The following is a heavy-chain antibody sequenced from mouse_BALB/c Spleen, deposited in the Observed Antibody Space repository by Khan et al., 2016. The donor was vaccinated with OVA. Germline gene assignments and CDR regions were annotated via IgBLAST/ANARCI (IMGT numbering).Heavy chain of an antibody. D-gene: IGHD1-1*01. CDR2: IYYSGTV. CDR1: GISITPGNYR. J-gene: IGHJ1*01. Sequence: EVQLQESGPGLVKPSQSVSLTCTVSGISITPGNYRWSWTRPFPGNKLEWIGNIYYSGTVSYNPSLTSRNNITGDTTKNQFFLKMNSWTAEETATYYCARDYGSLCWYFDVWGAGTTVTVSA. CDR3: ARDYGSLCWYFDV. V-gene: IGHV3-5*02.